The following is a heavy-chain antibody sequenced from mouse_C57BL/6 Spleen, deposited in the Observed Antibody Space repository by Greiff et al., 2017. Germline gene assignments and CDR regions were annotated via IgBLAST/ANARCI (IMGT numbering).Heavy chain of an antibody. CDR2: INPENGDT. V-gene: IGHV1-5*01. Sequence: EVKLMESGTVLVRPGASVTLSCKASGYTFTSYWMHWVKQRPGQGLEWIGAINPENGDTSYNQKFKGKAKLTAVTSASTAYMELNSLTTEDSAADDCARYCTSRYAGFDYWGQGTPVTVSA. D-gene: IGHD2-14*01. CDR1: GYTFTSYW. CDR3: ARYCTSRYAGFDY. J-gene: IGHJ3*01.